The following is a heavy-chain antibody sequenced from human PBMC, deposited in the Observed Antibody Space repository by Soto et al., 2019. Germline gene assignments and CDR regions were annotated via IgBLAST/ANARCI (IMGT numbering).Heavy chain of an antibody. CDR1: GGSISSGDYY. D-gene: IGHD3-10*01. V-gene: IGHV4-30-4*01. CDR2: IYYSGST. J-gene: IGHJ5*02. Sequence: QVQLQESGPGLVKPSQTLSLTCTVSGGSISSGDYYWSWIRQPPGKGLVWIGYIYYSGSTYCNPSLKRRVTISVGTSKNRFALKLSSVTAADTAVYYCARGVYMVRGSNWFDPWGQGTLVTVSS. CDR3: ARGVYMVRGSNWFDP.